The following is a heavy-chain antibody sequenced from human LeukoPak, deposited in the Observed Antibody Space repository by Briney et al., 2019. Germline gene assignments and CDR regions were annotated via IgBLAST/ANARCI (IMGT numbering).Heavy chain of an antibody. CDR2: LYSGGTT. CDR1: GFIVSNNY. J-gene: IGHJ5*02. CDR3: AKERSGYCSGGTCFSVWFDP. Sequence: GGSLRLSCAVSGFIVSNNYMSWVRQAPGKGLEWVSVLYSGGTTYYADSVKGRFTISRDNSKNTLYLQMNSLRAEDTAVYYCAKERSGYCSGGTCFSVWFDPWGQGTLVTVSS. V-gene: IGHV3-53*01. D-gene: IGHD2-15*01.